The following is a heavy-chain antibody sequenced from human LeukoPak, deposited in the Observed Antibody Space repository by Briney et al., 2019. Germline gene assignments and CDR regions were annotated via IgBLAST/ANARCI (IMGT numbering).Heavy chain of an antibody. D-gene: IGHD3-22*01. CDR1: GGSLSSSSYY. J-gene: IGHJ4*02. CDR3: ARHAFRYYDSSGFPDFDY. V-gene: IGHV4-39*01. Sequence: SETLSLTCTVSGGSLSSSSYYWGWLRQPPGKGLEWIGSIYYSGSTYYNPSLKSRVTISVDTSKNQFSLKLSSVTAADTAVYYCARHAFRYYDSSGFPDFDYWGQGTLVTVSS. CDR2: IYYSGST.